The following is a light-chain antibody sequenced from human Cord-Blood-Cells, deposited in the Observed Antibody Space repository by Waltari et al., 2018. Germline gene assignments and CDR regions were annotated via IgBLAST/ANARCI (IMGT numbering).Light chain of an antibody. J-gene: IGLJ1*01. CDR1: SSDVGSYNL. Sequence: QSALTQPASVSGSPGQSLTISCTGTSSDVGSYNLSSWYQQHPGKAPNLMIYEGSKRPSGVSNRFSGSKSGNTASLTISGLQAEDEADYYCCSYAGSSTYVFGTGTKVTVL. CDR2: EGS. CDR3: CSYAGSSTYV. V-gene: IGLV2-23*01.